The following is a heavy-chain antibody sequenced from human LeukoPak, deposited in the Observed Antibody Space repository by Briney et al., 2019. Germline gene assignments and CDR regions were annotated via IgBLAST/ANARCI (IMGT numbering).Heavy chain of an antibody. V-gene: IGHV3-23*01. CDR3: ARGSGSSDFDY. D-gene: IGHD1-26*01. CDR2: ISGSGGIT. CDR1: GFTFINYG. J-gene: IGHJ4*02. Sequence: GGSLRLSCAASGFTFINYGMSWVRQAPGKGLEWVSGISGSGGITYYANSVKGRFTISRDNSKNTLYLQMSSLRAEDTALYYCARGSGSSDFDYWGQGTLVTVSS.